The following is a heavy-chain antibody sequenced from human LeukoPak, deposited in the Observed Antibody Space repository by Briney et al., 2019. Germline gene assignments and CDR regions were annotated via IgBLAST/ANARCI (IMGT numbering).Heavy chain of an antibody. Sequence: GGSLRLSCAVSGFIFGDYSMNWVRQPPGKGLEWISYIGIDSGNTKYADSVKGRFTISADNAKNSLYLQMNSLRVEDTAVYYCARDHNFAFDNWGQGTLVTVSS. CDR3: ARDHNFAFDN. CDR1: GFIFGDYS. CDR2: IGIDSGNT. D-gene: IGHD5-24*01. V-gene: IGHV3-11*06. J-gene: IGHJ4*02.